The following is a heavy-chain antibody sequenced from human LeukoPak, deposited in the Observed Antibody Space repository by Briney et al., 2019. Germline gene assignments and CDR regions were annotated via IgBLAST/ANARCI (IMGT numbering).Heavy chain of an antibody. D-gene: IGHD5-18*01. CDR2: IYYSGNT. Sequence: SETLSLTCTVSGGSIGSSIYYWGWIRQPPGKGLEWIGSIYYSGNTYYNPSLKSRVTISVDTSKNQFSLKLSSVTAAGTAVYYRARMDTAMVVYFDFWGQGTLVTVSS. CDR3: ARMDTAMVVYFDF. J-gene: IGHJ4*02. CDR1: GGSIGSSIYY. V-gene: IGHV4-39*01.